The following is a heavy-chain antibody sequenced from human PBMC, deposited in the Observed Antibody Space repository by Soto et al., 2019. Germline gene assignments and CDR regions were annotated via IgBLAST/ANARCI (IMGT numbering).Heavy chain of an antibody. CDR3: VGNYAMDV. CDR1: GGSVSSGSYF. V-gene: IGHV4-61*01. CDR2: NSYTGST. J-gene: IGHJ6*02. D-gene: IGHD1-26*01. Sequence: QVQLQESGPGLVKPSEILSLTCTVSGGSVSSGSYFWSWIRQPPGKGLEWIGYNSYTGSTNYNPSLKSRVTISVDTSKNQFSLNLSSVTAADTAVYFCVGNYAMDVWGPGTTVTVSS.